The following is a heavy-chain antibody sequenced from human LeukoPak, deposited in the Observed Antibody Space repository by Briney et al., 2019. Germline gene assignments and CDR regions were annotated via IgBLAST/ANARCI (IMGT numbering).Heavy chain of an antibody. J-gene: IGHJ4*02. CDR3: ARGVVVVPAADFDY. Sequence: SETLSLTCTVSGGSISSGGYYWSWIRQHPGKGLEWIGYIYYSGSTYYNPSLKSRVTISVDTSKNQFSLKLSSVTAADTAVYYCARGVVVVPAADFDYWGQGTLVTVSS. CDR2: IYYSGST. V-gene: IGHV4-31*03. D-gene: IGHD2-2*01. CDR1: GGSISSGGYY.